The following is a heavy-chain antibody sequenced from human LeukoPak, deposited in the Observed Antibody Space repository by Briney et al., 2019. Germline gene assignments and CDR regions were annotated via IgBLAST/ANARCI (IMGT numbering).Heavy chain of an antibody. V-gene: IGHV3-74*01. CDR1: GFTFTNYW. CDR3: AKKWGVGTTTLDYFDY. D-gene: IGHD1-26*01. J-gene: IGHJ4*02. Sequence: GGSLRLSCAASGFTFTNYWMHWVRQAPGMGLVWVSRLPPDELDIIYADSVKGRFTVSRDNAKNTVYLQMNSLTDDDTAVYYCAKKWGVGTTTLDYFDYWGQGTLVTVSS. CDR2: LPPDELDI.